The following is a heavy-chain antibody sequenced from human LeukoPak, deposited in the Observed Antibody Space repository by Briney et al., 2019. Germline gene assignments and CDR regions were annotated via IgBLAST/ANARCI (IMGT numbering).Heavy chain of an antibody. D-gene: IGHD7-27*01. CDR3: AKDGGLWVSAHWGDS. CDR1: GFTFSSYT. J-gene: IGHJ4*02. Sequence: GGSLRLSCAASGFTFSSYTMSWVRQAPGKGLEWVSTITTSDGNTYYADSVKGRVTVSRDNSKNTLFLQMNRLRAEDTAVYYCAKDGGLWVSAHWGDSWGRGTLVTVSS. V-gene: IGHV3-23*01. CDR2: ITTSDGNT.